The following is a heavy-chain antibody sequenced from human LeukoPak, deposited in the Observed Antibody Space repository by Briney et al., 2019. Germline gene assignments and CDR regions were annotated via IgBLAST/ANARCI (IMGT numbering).Heavy chain of an antibody. Sequence: GESLKISCKVSGYSFTNYWIAWVRQMRGKGLEWMGIIYPGDSDTKYSPSFQGQGTMSADKSTTTAYLQWSSLKASDTAMYYCARSGSGYSYGYAYWGQGTLVTVSS. D-gene: IGHD5-18*01. CDR2: IYPGDSDT. CDR3: ARSGSGYSYGYAY. J-gene: IGHJ4*02. CDR1: GYSFTNYW. V-gene: IGHV5-51*01.